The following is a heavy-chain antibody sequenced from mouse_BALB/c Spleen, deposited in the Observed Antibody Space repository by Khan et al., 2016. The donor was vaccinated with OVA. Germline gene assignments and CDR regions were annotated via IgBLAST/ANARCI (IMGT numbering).Heavy chain of an antibody. CDR3: AKDRGYYAVDY. CDR2: IWGDGNT. CDR1: GFSLTSYG. J-gene: IGHJ4*01. V-gene: IGHV2-3*01. Sequence: QVRLQQSGPGLVAPSQSLSITCTVSGFSLTSYGVSWVRQPPGKGLEWLGVIWGDGNTNFHSAFRSRLSISKDNSKSQVFLKLNSLQTDDTATYYCAKDRGYYAVDYWGQGTSVTVSS.